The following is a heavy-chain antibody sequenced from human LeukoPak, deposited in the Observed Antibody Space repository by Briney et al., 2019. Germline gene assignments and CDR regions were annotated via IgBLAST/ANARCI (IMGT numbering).Heavy chain of an antibody. J-gene: IGHJ4*02. V-gene: IGHV3-21*01. D-gene: IGHD2-15*01. CDR1: GFIFSSYS. Sequence: GGSLRLSCAASGFIFSSYSMNWVRQAPGKGLEWVSAISSSSSYIYYAASVKGRFTISRDNAKNSLYLQMDSLRAEDTAVYYCARGGKCSDGKCYLIDYWGQGTLVTVSS. CDR2: ISSSSSYI. CDR3: ARGGKCSDGKCYLIDY.